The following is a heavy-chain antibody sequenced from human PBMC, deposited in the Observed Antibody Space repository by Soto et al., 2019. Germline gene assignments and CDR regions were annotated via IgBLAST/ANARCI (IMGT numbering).Heavy chain of an antibody. CDR3: ASERVAEMAPGGYFDN. D-gene: IGHD2-8*01. J-gene: IGHJ4*02. CDR1: GGTFSDLA. V-gene: IGHV1-69*01. Sequence: QVHLVQSGAEVKKPGSSVRVSCKTSGGTFSDLAFSWVRQAPRQGLEWVGGIIPLFGAPNYAREFQGRVTISADESSSTVYRELRSLRSEDTAVYYCASERVAEMAPGGYFDNWGQGTLVTVS. CDR2: IIPLFGAP.